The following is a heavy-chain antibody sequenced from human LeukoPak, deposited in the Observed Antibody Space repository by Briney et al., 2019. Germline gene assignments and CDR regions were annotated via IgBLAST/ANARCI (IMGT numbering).Heavy chain of an antibody. V-gene: IGHV3-7*01. D-gene: IGHD1-1*01. J-gene: IGHJ4*02. Sequence: GGSLRLSCAASGFTISSDWMSWVRQAPGKGLEWVANIKQDGSEKYYVDSVKGRFTISRDNAKNSLYLQMNSLRAEDTAVYYCARDGRVHVYWGQGTLVTVSS. CDR2: IKQDGSEK. CDR1: GFTISSDW. CDR3: ARDGRVHVY.